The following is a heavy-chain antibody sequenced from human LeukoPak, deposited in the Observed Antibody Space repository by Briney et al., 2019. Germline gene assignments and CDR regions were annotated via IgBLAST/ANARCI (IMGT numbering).Heavy chain of an antibody. J-gene: IGHJ4*02. V-gene: IGHV5-51*01. Sequence: GESLKISCKGSGYSFTSYWIGWVRQMPGKGLEWTGIIYPGDSDTRYSPSFQGQVTISADKSISTAYLQWSSLKASDTAMYYCASEEDYYYDSSGSYYFDYWGQGTLVTVSS. CDR1: GYSFTSYW. D-gene: IGHD3-22*01. CDR2: IYPGDSDT. CDR3: ASEEDYYYDSSGSYYFDY.